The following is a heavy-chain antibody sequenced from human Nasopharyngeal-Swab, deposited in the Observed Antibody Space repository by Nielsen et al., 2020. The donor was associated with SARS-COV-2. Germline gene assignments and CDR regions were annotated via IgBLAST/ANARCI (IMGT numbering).Heavy chain of an antibody. CDR1: GFSFGDYA. Sequence: SLKIFCAASGFSFGDYAMHWVRQPPGKGLEWVSGISWNSGYIGHADSVEGRFTISRDNAKKSLYLQMNSLRPEDTALYYCVKDGDSGYDYLGYWGQGTLVTVSS. J-gene: IGHJ4*02. CDR3: VKDGDSGYDYLGY. CDR2: ISWNSGYI. D-gene: IGHD5-12*01. V-gene: IGHV3-9*01.